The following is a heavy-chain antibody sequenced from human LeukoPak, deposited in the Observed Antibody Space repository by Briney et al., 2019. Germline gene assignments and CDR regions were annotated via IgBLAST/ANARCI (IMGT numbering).Heavy chain of an antibody. CDR1: GGSISSSNW. CDR2: IYHSGST. V-gene: IGHV4-4*02. Sequence: SETLSLTCAVSGGSISSSNWWSWVRQPPGKGLEWIGEIYHSGSTNYNPSLKSRVTISVDTSKNQFSLKMSSVTAADTAVYFCARGGPPGYYYDYYMGVWGKGTTVTISS. CDR3: ARGGPPGYYYDYYMGV. J-gene: IGHJ6*03.